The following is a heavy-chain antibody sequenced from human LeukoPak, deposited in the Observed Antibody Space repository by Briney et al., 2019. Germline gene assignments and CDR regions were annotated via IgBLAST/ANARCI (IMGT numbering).Heavy chain of an antibody. CDR2: IKYDGSEK. V-gene: IGHV3-7*01. Sequence: GGSLRLSCAASGFTFSSYWMTWVRQAPGKGLEWVANIKYDGSEKDYMDSVKGRFTISRDNAKNTLYLQMNSLRAEDTAVYYCARDQGDYYDSSGSDYWGQGTLVTVSS. J-gene: IGHJ4*02. D-gene: IGHD3-22*01. CDR3: ARDQGDYYDSSGSDY. CDR1: GFTFSSYW.